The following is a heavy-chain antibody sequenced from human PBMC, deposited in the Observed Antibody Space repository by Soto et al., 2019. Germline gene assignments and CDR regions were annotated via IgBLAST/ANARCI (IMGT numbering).Heavy chain of an antibody. CDR1: GGTVSSYT. J-gene: IGHJ5*02. V-gene: IGHV1-69*02. D-gene: IGHD4-17*01. Sequence: QVQLVQSGTEVKKPGSSVKVSCKASGGTVSSYTFSWVRQSPGQGLEWMGRSIPLLDLANYAPKFQGRVTITADKSTSTAYVELNSLRSEDTAVYYCATPSNVGVYGDYALDAWGQGTLVTVSS. CDR3: ATPSNVGVYGDYALDA. CDR2: SIPLLDLA.